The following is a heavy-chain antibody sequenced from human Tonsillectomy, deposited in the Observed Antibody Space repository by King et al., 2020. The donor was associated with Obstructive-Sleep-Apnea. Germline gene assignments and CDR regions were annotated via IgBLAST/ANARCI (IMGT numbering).Heavy chain of an antibody. CDR2: INIDGTTT. D-gene: IGHD2/OR15-2a*01. J-gene: IGHJ5*02. Sequence: VQLVESGGDLVQPGGSLRLSCTASGFTFSSYWMHWVRQAPGKGLVWVSCINIDGTTTRYADSVKGRFNVSRENAKNTLYLQLNSLRAEDTAVYYCARDFLAGFDPWGQGTLVTVSS. V-gene: IGHV3-74*01. CDR1: GFTFSSYW. CDR3: ARDFLAGFDP.